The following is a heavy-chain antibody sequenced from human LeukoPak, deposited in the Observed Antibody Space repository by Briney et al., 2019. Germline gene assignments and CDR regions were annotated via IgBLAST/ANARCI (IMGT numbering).Heavy chain of an antibody. Sequence: ASVKVCGKASGGTFSSSAISWVRQAPGQGLVWMRGIIPIFGTANSAQKFQGRVTITADESTSTAFIELSSPRSEDTAVYYCARGNSSSSGVKAFDIWGQGTMVTVSS. CDR2: IIPIFGTA. V-gene: IGHV1-69*13. D-gene: IGHD6-6*01. J-gene: IGHJ3*02. CDR1: GGTFSSSA. CDR3: ARGNSSSSGVKAFDI.